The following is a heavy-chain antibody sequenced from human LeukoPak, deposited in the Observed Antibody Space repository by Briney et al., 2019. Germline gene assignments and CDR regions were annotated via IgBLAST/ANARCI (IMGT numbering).Heavy chain of an antibody. D-gene: IGHD3-10*01. V-gene: IGHV4-59*01. Sequence: SETLSLTCTVSGGSISSYYWSWIRQPPGKGLEWIGYIYYSGSTNYNPSLKSRVTISVDTSKNQFSLKLSSVTAADTAVYYCARDLYYGSGSYYSLYYYHYMDVWGKGTTVTVSS. J-gene: IGHJ6*03. CDR3: ARDLYYGSGSYYSLYYYHYMDV. CDR2: IYYSGST. CDR1: GGSISSYY.